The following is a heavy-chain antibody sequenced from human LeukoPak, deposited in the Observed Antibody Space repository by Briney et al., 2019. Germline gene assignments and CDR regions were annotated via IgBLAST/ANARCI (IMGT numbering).Heavy chain of an antibody. Sequence: SEALSLTCTVSGGSISSYYWSWIRQPPGKGLEWIGYIYYSGSTNYNPSLKSRVTISVDTSKNQFSLKLSSMTAVDTAVYYCAREGDCSSTSCYIDYWGQGTLVTVSS. CDR1: GGSISSYY. J-gene: IGHJ4*02. CDR2: IYYSGST. D-gene: IGHD2-2*02. V-gene: IGHV4-59*01. CDR3: AREGDCSSTSCYIDY.